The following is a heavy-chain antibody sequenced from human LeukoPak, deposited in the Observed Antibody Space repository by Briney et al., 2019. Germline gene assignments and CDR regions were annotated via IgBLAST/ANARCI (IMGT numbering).Heavy chain of an antibody. CDR3: VKRSRDGYNSPLDN. D-gene: IGHD5-24*01. J-gene: IGHJ4*01. V-gene: IGHV3-23*01. Sequence: GGSLRLSCAASGFTFSASAINWVRQAPGMGLDWVSQISGSGVEIYYADSVQGRFTISRDNSENTFYLQMNSLRAEDTAVYYCVKRSRDGYNSPLDNWGQGTLVTVSS. CDR1: GFTFSASA. CDR2: ISGSGVEI.